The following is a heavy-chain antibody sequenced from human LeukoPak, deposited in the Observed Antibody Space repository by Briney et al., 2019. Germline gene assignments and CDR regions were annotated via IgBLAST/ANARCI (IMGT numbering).Heavy chain of an antibody. V-gene: IGHV3-21*01. D-gene: IGHD1-7*01. J-gene: IGHJ4*02. CDR3: ARAHNWKYGTFDY. CDR1: GFTFRRYS. CDR2: INSNSSYI. Sequence: GGSLRLSCPASGFTFRRYSMHWLRPAPGKGLEWVSFINSNSSYIYFANSVKGRFTLSRDSAKNSLYLQMNSLSVEHTAVYYCARAHNWKYGTFDYWAREPWSPSPQ.